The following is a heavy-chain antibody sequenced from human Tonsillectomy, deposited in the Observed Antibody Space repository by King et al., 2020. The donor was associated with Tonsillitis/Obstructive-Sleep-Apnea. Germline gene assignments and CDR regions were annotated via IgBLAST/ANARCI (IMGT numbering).Heavy chain of an antibody. CDR2: IWYDGSKK. V-gene: IGHV3-33*01. CDR1: GFSFSRNG. CDR3: ARARGYSYGRSSFDY. D-gene: IGHD5-18*01. J-gene: IGHJ4*02. Sequence: VQLVQSGGGVVQPGRSLRLSCAASGFSFSRNGMHWVRQAPGKGLEWVAAIWYDGSKKYYADSVKGRFTISRDNSKNTLYLQMNSLRAEDTAVYYCARARGYSYGRSSFDYGGQGTLVTVSS.